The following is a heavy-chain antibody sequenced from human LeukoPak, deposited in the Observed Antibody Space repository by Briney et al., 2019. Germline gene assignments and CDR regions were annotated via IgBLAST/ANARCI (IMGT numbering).Heavy chain of an antibody. CDR1: GFTFSSYT. CDR3: ARLNYYYDGSGHYSHFDY. CDR2: ISYDGTSK. D-gene: IGHD3-22*01. Sequence: GGSLRLSCAASGFTFSSYTTHWVRQVPGKGLEWVAVISYDGTSKYYADSVKGRFSISRDNSNNTLSLQMNSLRAEDTAVYHCARLNYYYDGSGHYSHFDYWGQGTLVTVSS. J-gene: IGHJ4*02. V-gene: IGHV3-30*14.